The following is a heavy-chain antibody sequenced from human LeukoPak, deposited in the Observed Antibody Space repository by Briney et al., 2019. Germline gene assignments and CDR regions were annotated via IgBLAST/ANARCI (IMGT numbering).Heavy chain of an antibody. CDR3: ARVDPSIVVVPAASVDYLEFDY. CDR2: IIPIFGTA. J-gene: IGHJ4*02. Sequence: GASVKVSCKASGGTFNIYAISWVRQAPGQGLEWMGGIIPIFGTANYAQKFQGRVTITTDESTSTAYMELSSLRSEDTAVYYCARVDPSIVVVPAASVDYLEFDYWGQGTLVTVSS. CDR1: GGTFNIYA. D-gene: IGHD2-2*01. V-gene: IGHV1-69*05.